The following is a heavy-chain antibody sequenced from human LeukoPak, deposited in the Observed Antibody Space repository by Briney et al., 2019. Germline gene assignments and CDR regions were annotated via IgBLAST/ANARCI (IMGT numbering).Heavy chain of an antibody. Sequence: GESLKISCKGSGYSFTSYWIGWVRQMPGKGLEWMGIIYPGDSDTRYSPSFQGQVTISADKSVSTAYLQWSSLKASDTAMYYCARHSPYYDFWSGYYYYYMDVWGKGATVTVSS. CDR2: IYPGDSDT. V-gene: IGHV5-51*01. CDR3: ARHSPYYDFWSGYYYYYMDV. D-gene: IGHD3-3*01. CDR1: GYSFTSYW. J-gene: IGHJ6*03.